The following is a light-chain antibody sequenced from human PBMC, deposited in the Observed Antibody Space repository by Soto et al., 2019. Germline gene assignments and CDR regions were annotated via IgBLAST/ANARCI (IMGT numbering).Light chain of an antibody. CDR2: DVS. CDR3: QQRSNWPLT. V-gene: IGKV3-11*01. CDR1: QSVGSS. Sequence: EIVLTQSPATLSLSPGERATLSCRASQSVGSSLAWYQQKPGQAPRLVNYDVSSRATGIPARFSGSGSGTHFTLSISSLAPEDFAVYSCQQRSNWPLTFGGGTKVEIK. J-gene: IGKJ4*01.